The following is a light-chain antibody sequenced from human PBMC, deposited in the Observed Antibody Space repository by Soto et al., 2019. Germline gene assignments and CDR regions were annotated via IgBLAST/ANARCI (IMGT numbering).Light chain of an antibody. CDR2: EVS. J-gene: IGLJ2*01. Sequence: QSALTQPASVSGSPGQSITISCTGTSSDVGGYNYVSWYHQHPGKAPKLMIYEVSNRPSGVSNRFSGSKSGNTASLTISGVQADDDADHFCSSYTSSSTGVFGGGTKLTVL. CDR1: SSDVGGYNY. V-gene: IGLV2-14*01. CDR3: SSYTSSSTGV.